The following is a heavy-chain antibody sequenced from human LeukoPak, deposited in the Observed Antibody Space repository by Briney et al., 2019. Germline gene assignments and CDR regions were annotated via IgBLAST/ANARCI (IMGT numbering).Heavy chain of an antibody. V-gene: IGHV3-33*06. CDR2: IWSDGSNK. D-gene: IGHD6-13*01. J-gene: IGHJ4*02. CDR3: AKDGGVAAAEVDY. Sequence: GRSLRLSCAASGFTFSSYGMHWVRQAPGKGLEWVAVIWSDGSNKYYADSVKGRFTISRDNSGNTLYLQMNSLRAEDTAEYYCAKDGGVAAAEVDYWGQGTLVTVSS. CDR1: GFTFSSYG.